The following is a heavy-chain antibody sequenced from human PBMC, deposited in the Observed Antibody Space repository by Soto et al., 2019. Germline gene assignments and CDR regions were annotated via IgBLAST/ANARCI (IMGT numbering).Heavy chain of an antibody. CDR3: AREELGATFVS. CDR2: VIPFSDLT. J-gene: IGHJ4*02. V-gene: IGHV1-69*02. Sequence: QVLLVQSGAELRKPGYSVKVSCKTSGGTFTASTFSWVRRAPGQGLEWMGRVIPFSDLTDYAQKFQDRLAITADKSTTTLSMELSSLRSEDTDVYFCAREELGATFVSRGQGTLVTVSS. CDR1: GGTFTAST. D-gene: IGHD1-26*01.